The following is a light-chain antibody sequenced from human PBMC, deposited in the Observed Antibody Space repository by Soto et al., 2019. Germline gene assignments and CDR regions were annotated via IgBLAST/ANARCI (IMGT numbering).Light chain of an antibody. CDR3: LQDYDYPRT. J-gene: IGKJ1*01. CDR1: QGIRSD. CDR2: GTS. Sequence: AIQMTQSPSSLSASVGDRVTITCRASQGIRSDLGWYQQRPGEAPKLLIYGTSSLQSGVPSRFSGSGSGTDFTLTISSLQPEDFASYYCLQDYDYPRTFGHGTKVEI. V-gene: IGKV1-6*01.